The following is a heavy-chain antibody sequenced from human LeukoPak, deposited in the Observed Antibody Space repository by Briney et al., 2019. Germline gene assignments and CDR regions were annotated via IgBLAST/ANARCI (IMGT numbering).Heavy chain of an antibody. J-gene: IGHJ4*02. Sequence: SETLSLTCTVSGGSISSYYWRWIRQPPGKGLEWIGYIYYSGSTNYNPSLESRVTISVDTSKNQFSLKLSSVTAADTAVYYCARGRGSKTDYWGQGTLVTVSS. CDR1: GGSISSYY. CDR2: IYYSGST. V-gene: IGHV4-59*12. CDR3: ARGRGSKTDY. D-gene: IGHD3-16*01.